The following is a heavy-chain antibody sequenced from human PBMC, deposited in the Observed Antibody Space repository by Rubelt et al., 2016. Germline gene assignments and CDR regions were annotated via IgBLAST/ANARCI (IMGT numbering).Heavy chain of an antibody. Sequence: QVQLVQSGAEVKKPGASVKVSCKASGYTFTSYYMHWVRQAPGQGLEWMGIINPSGGSTSYAEKIEGMVTRTRDTSTSTGYMELRSLGSGDTAVYYCARAASTVTTLLDLGYWGQGTLVTVSS. V-gene: IGHV1-46*01. D-gene: IGHD4-17*01. CDR1: GYTFTSYY. CDR2: INPSGGST. J-gene: IGHJ4*02. CDR3: ARAASTVTTLLDLGY.